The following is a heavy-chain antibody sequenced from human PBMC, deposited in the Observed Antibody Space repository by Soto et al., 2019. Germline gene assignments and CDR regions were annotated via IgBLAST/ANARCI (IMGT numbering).Heavy chain of an antibody. CDR2: IYHSGST. Sequence: PSETLSLTCAVSGGSISSSNWWSWVRQPPGKGLEWIGEIYHSGSTNYNPSLKSRVTISVDKSKNQFSLKLSSVTAADTAVYYCASIAVAGTHYYYYYGMDVWGQGTTVTVSS. V-gene: IGHV4-4*02. J-gene: IGHJ6*02. CDR3: ASIAVAGTHYYYYYGMDV. D-gene: IGHD6-19*01. CDR1: GGSISSSNW.